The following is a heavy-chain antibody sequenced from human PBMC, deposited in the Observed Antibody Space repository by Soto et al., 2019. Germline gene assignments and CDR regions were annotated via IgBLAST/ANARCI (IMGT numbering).Heavy chain of an antibody. CDR1: GGSISSGGYS. CDR3: ARGGVDYYDSSGYYFSPYYFDY. J-gene: IGHJ4*02. Sequence: QLQLQESGSGLVKPSQTLSLTCAVSGGSISSGGYSWSWIRQPPGKGLEWIGYIYHSGSTYYNPSPKSRVTIAVDRSKNQFSLKLSSVTAADTAVYYCARGGVDYYDSSGYYFSPYYFDYWGQGTLVTFSS. D-gene: IGHD3-22*01. CDR2: IYHSGST. V-gene: IGHV4-30-2*01.